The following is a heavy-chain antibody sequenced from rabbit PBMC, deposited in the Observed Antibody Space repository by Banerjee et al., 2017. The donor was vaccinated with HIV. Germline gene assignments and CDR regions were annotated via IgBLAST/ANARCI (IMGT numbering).Heavy chain of an antibody. D-gene: IGHD4-1*01. V-gene: IGHV1S8*01. CDR2: GDT. J-gene: IGHJ6*01. CDR3: ARDLSSSGWSDFAL. Sequence: GDTDYPNWVNGRFTISSDNAQNTVDLQMNSLTAADTATYFCARDLSSSGWSDFALWGQGTLVTVS.